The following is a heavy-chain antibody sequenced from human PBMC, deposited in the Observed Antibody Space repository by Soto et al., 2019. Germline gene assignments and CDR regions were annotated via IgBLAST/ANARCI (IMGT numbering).Heavy chain of an antibody. CDR2: IYYSGST. Sequence: PSETLSLTCTVSGGCISSSSYYWGWIRQPPGKGLEWIGSIYYSGSTYYNPSLKSRVTISVDTSKNQFSLKLSSVTAADTAVYYCARRIAVDGGYFDLWGRGTLVTVSS. D-gene: IGHD6-19*01. CDR1: GGCISSSSYY. V-gene: IGHV4-39*01. CDR3: ARRIAVDGGYFDL. J-gene: IGHJ2*01.